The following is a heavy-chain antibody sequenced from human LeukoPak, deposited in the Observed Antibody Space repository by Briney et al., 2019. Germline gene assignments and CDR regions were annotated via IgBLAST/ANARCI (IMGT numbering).Heavy chain of an antibody. Sequence: GGSLRLSCAASGFTFSDYYMSWIRQAPGKGLEWVAVIWYDGSNKYYADSVKGRFTISRDNSKNTLYLQMNSLRAEDTAVYYCAREDGPGATDYWGQGTLVTVSS. J-gene: IGHJ4*02. V-gene: IGHV3-33*08. D-gene: IGHD1-26*01. CDR1: GFTFSDYY. CDR3: AREDGPGATDY. CDR2: IWYDGSNK.